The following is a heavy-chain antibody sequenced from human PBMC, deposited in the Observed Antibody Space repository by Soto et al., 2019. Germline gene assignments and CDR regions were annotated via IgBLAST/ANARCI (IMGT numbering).Heavy chain of an antibody. J-gene: IGHJ4*02. V-gene: IGHV3-33*01. CDR3: ARDIAEAYYDSSGYPDY. Sequence: LRLSCAASGFTFSSYGMHWVLQAPGKGLEWVAVIWYDGSNKYYADSVKGRFTISRDNSKNTLYLQMNSLRAEDTAVYYCARDIAEAYYDSSGYPDYWGQGTLVTVSS. CDR1: GFTFSSYG. D-gene: IGHD3-22*01. CDR2: IWYDGSNK.